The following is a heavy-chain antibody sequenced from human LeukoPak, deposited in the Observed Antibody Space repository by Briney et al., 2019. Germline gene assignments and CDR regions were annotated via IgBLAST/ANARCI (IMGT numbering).Heavy chain of an antibody. Sequence: SETLSLTCSVSGGSISGYYWSWIRQPPGKGLEWIGYVYSSGSSGSTSYNPSLKSRVTISLDTSDNHFSLKLSSVTAADTAVYYCARHYHDISDSYSFDSWGQGTLVTVSS. D-gene: IGHD3-16*01. CDR3: ARHYHDISDSYSFDS. V-gene: IGHV4-59*08. CDR2: VYSSGSSGST. J-gene: IGHJ4*02. CDR1: GGSISGYY.